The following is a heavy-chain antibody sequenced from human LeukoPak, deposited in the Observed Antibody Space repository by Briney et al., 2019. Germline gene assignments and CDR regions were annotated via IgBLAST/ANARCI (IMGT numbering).Heavy chain of an antibody. V-gene: IGHV3-7*01. CDR1: GFTFSRYW. Sequence: GGSLRLSCAASGFTFSRYWMSWVRQAPGKGLEWVANIKQDGSEKYYVDSVKGRFTISRDNAKNSLYLQMNSLRAEDTAVYYCARDIVVVTAILDYWGQGTLVTVSS. CDR3: ARDIVVVTAILDY. CDR2: IKQDGSEK. J-gene: IGHJ4*02. D-gene: IGHD2-21*02.